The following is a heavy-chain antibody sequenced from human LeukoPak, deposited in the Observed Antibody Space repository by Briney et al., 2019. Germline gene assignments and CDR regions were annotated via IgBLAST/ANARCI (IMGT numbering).Heavy chain of an antibody. J-gene: IGHJ6*02. V-gene: IGHV4-39*01. CDR1: GGSISSSSYH. Sequence: SETLSLTCTVSGGSISSSSYHWGWIRQPPGKGLEWIGNLYYTGNTHYKSSLKSRLTISVDTSRNQFSLKLSSMTAADTAVYYCARGSGLGLDVWGQGTTVTVSS. CDR2: LYYTGNT. CDR3: ARGSGLGLDV. D-gene: IGHD6-25*01.